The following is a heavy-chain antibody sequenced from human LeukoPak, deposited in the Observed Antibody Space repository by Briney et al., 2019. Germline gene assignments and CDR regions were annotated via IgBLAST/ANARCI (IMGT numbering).Heavy chain of an antibody. Sequence: PGGSLRLSCAASGFTFSSYWISWVRQAPGKGLEWVANIKQDGSEKYYMDSVKGRFTISRDNAKNSLYLQMNSLRAEDTAVYYCARDMRDSSGYYPNWGQGTLVTVSS. CDR2: IKQDGSEK. CDR1: GFTFSSYW. D-gene: IGHD3-22*01. V-gene: IGHV3-7*01. J-gene: IGHJ4*02. CDR3: ARDMRDSSGYYPN.